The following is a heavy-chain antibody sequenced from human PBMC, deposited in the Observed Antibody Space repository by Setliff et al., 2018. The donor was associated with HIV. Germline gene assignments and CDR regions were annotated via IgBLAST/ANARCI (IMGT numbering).Heavy chain of an antibody. CDR1: GFSLSTNGMC. D-gene: IGHD6-13*01. CDR2: IYWDDDK. Sequence: SGPTLVNPTQALTLTCTFSGFSLSTNGMCVTWIRQPPGKALEWLALIYWDDDKRYSPSLKSRLTITKDTSKNQVVLTMTNMDPVDTAIYYCARRIYSSSWYGFDYWGQGTLVTVSS. CDR3: ARRIYSSSWYGFDY. V-gene: IGHV2-5*08. J-gene: IGHJ4*02.